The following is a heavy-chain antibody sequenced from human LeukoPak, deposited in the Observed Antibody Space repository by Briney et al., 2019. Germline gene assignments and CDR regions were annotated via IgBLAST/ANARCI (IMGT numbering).Heavy chain of an antibody. V-gene: IGHV1-69*13. Sequence: SVKVSCKASGGTFSSYAISWVRQAPGQGLEWMGGIIPIFGTANYAQKFQGRVTITADESTSTAYMELSSLRSEDTAVYYCARPTTMARDGGYMDVWGKGTTVTISS. CDR2: IIPIFGTA. CDR1: GGTFSSYA. D-gene: IGHD3-10*01. CDR3: ARPTTMARDGGYMDV. J-gene: IGHJ6*03.